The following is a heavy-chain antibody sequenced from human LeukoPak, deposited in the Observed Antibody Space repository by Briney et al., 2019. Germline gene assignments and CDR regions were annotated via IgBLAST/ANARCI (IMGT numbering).Heavy chain of an antibody. CDR1: GFTFSNAW. Sequence: GGSLRLSCAASGFTFSNAWMSWVRQAPGKGLEWVGRIKSKTDGGTTDYAAPVKGRFTISRDDSKNTLYLQMNSLKTEDTAVYYCTTAQSVLLWFGESEISFDYWGQGTLVTVSS. D-gene: IGHD3-10*01. V-gene: IGHV3-15*01. CDR3: TTAQSVLLWFGESEISFDY. J-gene: IGHJ4*02. CDR2: IKSKTDGGTT.